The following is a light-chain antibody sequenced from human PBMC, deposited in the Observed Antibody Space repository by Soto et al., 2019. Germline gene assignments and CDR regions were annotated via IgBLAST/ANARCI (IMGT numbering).Light chain of an antibody. CDR3: QQYYNWPRT. CDR1: QSVGSTY. J-gene: IGKJ1*01. V-gene: IGKV3-20*01. CDR2: DAS. Sequence: EIVLTQSPGTLSLSPGERATLSCRASQSVGSTYLAWYQQKPGQAPRLLIYDASSRATGIPDRFSGSGSGTEFTLTISSLQPEDFAVYYCQQYYNWPRTFGQGTKVDI.